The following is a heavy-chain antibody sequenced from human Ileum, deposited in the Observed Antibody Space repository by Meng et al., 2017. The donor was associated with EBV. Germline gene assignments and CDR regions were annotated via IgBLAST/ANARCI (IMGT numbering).Heavy chain of an antibody. CDR3: ARPIAAAGWFDP. CDR1: GGPINSSSYY. V-gene: IGHV4-39*01. J-gene: IGHJ5*02. Sequence: QRQESGPGPVKPSETLVLTCPVSGGPINSSSYYWGWIRQPPGKGLEWIGSIYYSGRTYYNPSLKSRVTISVDTSKNQFSLKLSSVTAADTAVYYCARPIAAAGWFDPWGQGTLVTVSS. D-gene: IGHD6-13*01. CDR2: IYYSGRT.